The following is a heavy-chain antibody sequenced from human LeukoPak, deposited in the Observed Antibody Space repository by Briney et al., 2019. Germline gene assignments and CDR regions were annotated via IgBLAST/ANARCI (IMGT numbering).Heavy chain of an antibody. V-gene: IGHV1-2*06. J-gene: IGHJ5*02. Sequence: ASVKVSCKASGYTFTGYYMHWVRQAPGQGLEWMGRINPNSGGTNYAQKFQGRVTITRDTSASTAYMELSSLRSEDTAVYYCARDRDYDILTGYYLGYWFDPWGQGTLVTVSS. D-gene: IGHD3-9*01. CDR2: INPNSGGT. CDR1: GYTFTGYY. CDR3: ARDRDYDILTGYYLGYWFDP.